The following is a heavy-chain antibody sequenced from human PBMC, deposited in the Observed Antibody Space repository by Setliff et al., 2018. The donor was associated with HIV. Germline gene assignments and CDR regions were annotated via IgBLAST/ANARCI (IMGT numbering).Heavy chain of an antibody. CDR1: GYDFTAYA. J-gene: IGHJ5*02. CDR3: ARYAASGTGWFDP. D-gene: IGHD2-8*02. V-gene: IGHV1-18*01. Sequence: ASVKVSCKASGYDFTAYAISWVRQAPGQGLEWMGRIGGDNANIKFAQSLQGRVTMTTDTSTNTAYLELTSLRSDDTAVYYCARYAASGTGWFDPWGQGTQVTVSS. CDR2: IGGDNANI.